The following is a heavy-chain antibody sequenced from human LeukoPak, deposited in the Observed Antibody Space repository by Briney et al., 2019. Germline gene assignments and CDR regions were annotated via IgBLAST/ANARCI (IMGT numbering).Heavy chain of an antibody. CDR2: ISGSGGST. CDR3: AKRGQQLVNYFDY. V-gene: IGHV3-23*01. D-gene: IGHD6-13*01. CDR1: GFTFSSYA. J-gene: IGHJ4*02. Sequence: GRSLRLSCAASGFTFSSYAMHWVRQAPGKGLEWVSAISGSGGSTYYADSVKGRFTISRDNSKNTLYLQMNSLRAEDTAVYYCAKRGQQLVNYFDYWGQGTLVTVSS.